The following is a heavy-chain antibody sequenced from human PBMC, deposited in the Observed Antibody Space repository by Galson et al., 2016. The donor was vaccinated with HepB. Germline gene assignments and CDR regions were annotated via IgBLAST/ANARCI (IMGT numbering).Heavy chain of an antibody. Sequence: VRQAPGKGLEWVAVIWFDGSIQYYADSVKGRFTISRDNSNNMLSLQMDSLRGEDTAIYYCARVNGTGWPVFDNWGQGTLVTVSS. CDR3: ARVNGTGWPVFDN. V-gene: IGHV3-33*01. J-gene: IGHJ4*02. D-gene: IGHD6-19*01. CDR2: IWFDGSIQ.